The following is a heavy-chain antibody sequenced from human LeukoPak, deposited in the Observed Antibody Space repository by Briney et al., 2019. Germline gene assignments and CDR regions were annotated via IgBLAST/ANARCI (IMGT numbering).Heavy chain of an antibody. Sequence: GASVKVSCKASGYTFSGCYMHWVRQAPGQGLEWMGWINPNSGGTNYAQKFQGRVTMTRDTSISTAYMELSRLSSDDTAVYYCARDSCSSTSCLSIDDYWGQGTLVTVSS. D-gene: IGHD2-2*01. CDR3: ARDSCSSTSCLSIDDY. CDR2: INPNSGGT. V-gene: IGHV1-2*02. J-gene: IGHJ4*02. CDR1: GYTFSGCY.